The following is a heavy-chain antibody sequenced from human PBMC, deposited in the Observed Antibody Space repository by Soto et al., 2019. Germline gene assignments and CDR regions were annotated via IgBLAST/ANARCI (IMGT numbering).Heavy chain of an antibody. V-gene: IGHV4-31*03. J-gene: IGHJ5*02. CDR3: ARSVFP. CDR1: GGSISTDGYY. Sequence: PSETLSLTCTVSGGSISTDGYYWNWIRQHPGKGLEWIGYFYYSGSTYYNPSLKSRVTISVNTSKNQFSLKLTSVTAADTAVYYCARSVFPWGQGTLVTVSS. CDR2: FYYSGST.